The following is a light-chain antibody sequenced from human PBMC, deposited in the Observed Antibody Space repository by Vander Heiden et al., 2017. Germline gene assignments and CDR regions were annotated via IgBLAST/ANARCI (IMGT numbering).Light chain of an antibody. J-gene: IGLJ3*02. Sequence: QSALPHSASVSGSRGPAITISCTGPSSDVGGYNYVSWYQQRPGKAPELMIYDVSTRPSGVSNRFSGSKSGNTASLTISGLQAEDEADYYCSAYTSSHTLVFGGGTKLTVL. V-gene: IGLV2-14*03. CDR1: SSDVGGYNY. CDR3: SAYTSSHTLV. CDR2: DVS.